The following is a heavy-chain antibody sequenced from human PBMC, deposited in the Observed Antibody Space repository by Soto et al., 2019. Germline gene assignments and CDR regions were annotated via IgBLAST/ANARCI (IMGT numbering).Heavy chain of an antibody. D-gene: IGHD3-16*02. CDR2: TYYSGST. Sequence: SETLSLTCTVSGGSISSYYWSWIRQPPGKGLEWIGYTYYSGSTNYNPSLKSRVTISVDTSKNQFSLKLSSVTAADTAVYYCARGSRYDYIWGSYRTGYYFDYWGQGTLVTVSS. CDR3: ARGSRYDYIWGSYRTGYYFDY. CDR1: GGSISSYY. J-gene: IGHJ4*02. V-gene: IGHV4-59*01.